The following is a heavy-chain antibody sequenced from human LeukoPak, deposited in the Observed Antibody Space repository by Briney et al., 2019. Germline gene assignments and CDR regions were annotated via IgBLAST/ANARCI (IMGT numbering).Heavy chain of an antibody. D-gene: IGHD3-10*01. J-gene: IGHJ5*02. V-gene: IGHV1-18*01. Sequence: ASVKVSCKASGYTFTSYGISWVRQAPGQGLEWMGWISAYNGNTNYAQKLQGRVTMTTDTSTSTAYMELGSLRSDDTAVYYCARAPIWFGDYNWFDPWGQGTLVTVSS. CDR2: ISAYNGNT. CDR3: ARAPIWFGDYNWFDP. CDR1: GYTFTSYG.